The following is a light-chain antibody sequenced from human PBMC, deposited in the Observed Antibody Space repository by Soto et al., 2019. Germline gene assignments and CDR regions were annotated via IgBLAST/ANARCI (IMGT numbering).Light chain of an antibody. CDR1: NIGSKR. V-gene: IGLV3-21*04. J-gene: IGLJ1*01. CDR2: YDR. CDR3: QVWDITTDHYV. Sequence: SYELTQPPSVSVAPEKTARLTCGGDNIGSKRVHWTRQKPGQAPVLVIYYDRDRPPGIPERFAGSNSGNTATLTINRVEAGDEADYYCQVWDITTDHYVFGTGTKVTVL.